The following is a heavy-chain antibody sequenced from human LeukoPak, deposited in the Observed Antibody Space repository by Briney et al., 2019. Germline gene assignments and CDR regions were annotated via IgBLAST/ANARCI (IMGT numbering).Heavy chain of an antibody. Sequence: ASVKVSCKASGYSITYSDINWVRRATGQGLEWMGWMNPNSGSTGYAQRFQGRVCMTRDTSLNTAYMELRSLTSEDTAVYYCVRDTDGASRADDPFDVWGQGTLVTVSS. CDR2: MNPNSGST. D-gene: IGHD4-17*01. J-gene: IGHJ3*01. CDR3: VRDTDGASRADDPFDV. V-gene: IGHV1-8*02. CDR1: GYSITYSD.